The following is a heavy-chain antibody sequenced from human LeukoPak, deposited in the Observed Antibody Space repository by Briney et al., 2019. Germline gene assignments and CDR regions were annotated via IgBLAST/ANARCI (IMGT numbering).Heavy chain of an antibody. CDR3: ARGRMVYAIRYYFDY. V-gene: IGHV4-34*01. Sequence: SETLSLTCAVYGGSFSGYYWSWIRQPPGKGLEWIGEINHSGSTNYNPPLKSRVTISVDTSKNQFSLKLSSVTAADTAVYYCARGRMVYAIRYYFDYWGQGTLVTVSS. CDR2: INHSGST. J-gene: IGHJ4*02. D-gene: IGHD2-8*01. CDR1: GGSFSGYY.